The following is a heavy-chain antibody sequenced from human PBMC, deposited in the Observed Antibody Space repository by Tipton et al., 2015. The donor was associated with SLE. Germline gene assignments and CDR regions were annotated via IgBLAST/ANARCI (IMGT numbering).Heavy chain of an antibody. CDR3: ARLTIFGVVIIGNYYYYMDV. D-gene: IGHD3-3*01. CDR2: IYHSGST. Sequence: TLSLTCAVYGGSFSDYYWSWIRQPPGKGLEWIGYIYHSGSTYYNPSLKSRVTISVDTSKNQFSLKLSSVTAADTAVYYCARLTIFGVVIIGNYYYYMDVWGKGTTVTVSS. V-gene: IGHV4-34*01. J-gene: IGHJ6*03. CDR1: GGSFSDYY.